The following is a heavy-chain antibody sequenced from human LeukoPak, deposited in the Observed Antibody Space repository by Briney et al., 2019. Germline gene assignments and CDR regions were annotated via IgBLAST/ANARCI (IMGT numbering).Heavy chain of an antibody. CDR3: ARDLRGLLDY. D-gene: IGHD3-16*01. CDR2: INHSGRT. J-gene: IGHJ4*02. V-gene: IGHV4-34*01. CDR1: GGSFSGHY. Sequence: SETLSLTCAVYGGSFSGHYWSWIRQPPGKGLEWIGEINHSGRTNYNPSLKSRVTISVDTSKNQFSLKLSSVTAADTAVYYCARDLRGLLDYWGQGTLVTVSS.